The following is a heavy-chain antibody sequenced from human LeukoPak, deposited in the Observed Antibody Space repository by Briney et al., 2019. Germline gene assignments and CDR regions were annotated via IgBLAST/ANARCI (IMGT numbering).Heavy chain of an antibody. J-gene: IGHJ4*02. CDR3: ARDGPSSGWYKYFDY. D-gene: IGHD6-19*01. V-gene: IGHV3-21*01. CDR2: ISSSSSYI. CDR1: GFTFSSYS. Sequence: GGSLRLSCAASGFTFSSYSMNWVRQAPGKGLEWVSSISSSSSYIYYADSVKGRFTISRDNAKNSLYLQMNSLRAEDTAVYYCARDGPSSGWYKYFDYWGQGTLVTVSS.